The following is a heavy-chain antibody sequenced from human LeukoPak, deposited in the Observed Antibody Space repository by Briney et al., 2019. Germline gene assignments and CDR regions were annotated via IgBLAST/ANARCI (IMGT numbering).Heavy chain of an antibody. V-gene: IGHV3-53*01. CDR3: ARDYPTYYYGSGSYHYGMDA. CDR2: IYSGGST. J-gene: IGHJ6*04. Sequence: GGSLRLSCAASGFTVSSNYMSWVRQAPGKGLEWVSVIYSGGSTYYADSVKGRFTISRDNSKNTLYLQMNSLRAEDTAVYYCARDYPTYYYGSGSYHYGMDAWGKGTTVTVSS. D-gene: IGHD3-10*01. CDR1: GFTVSSNY.